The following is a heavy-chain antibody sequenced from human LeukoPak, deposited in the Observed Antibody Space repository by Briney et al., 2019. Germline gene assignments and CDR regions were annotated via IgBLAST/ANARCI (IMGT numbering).Heavy chain of an antibody. V-gene: IGHV3-23*01. CDR1: VFTFSRYA. CDR2: ISGGGGST. Sequence: GVSVSLLCGLSVFTFSRYAMRWARGGRGEGLVWVSCISGGGGSTYYADSVKGRFTISRDNSKNTLYVQMNSLRAEDTAVYYCAKDGYCSSTSCYWSYWGQGTLVTVSS. CDR3: AKDGYCSSTSCYWSY. J-gene: IGHJ4*02. D-gene: IGHD2-2*03.